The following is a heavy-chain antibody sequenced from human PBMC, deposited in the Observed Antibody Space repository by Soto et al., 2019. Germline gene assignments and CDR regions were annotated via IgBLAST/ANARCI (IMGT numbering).Heavy chain of an antibody. CDR2: SYYSGST. J-gene: IGHJ4*02. CDR3: ARRYGVYFDY. D-gene: IGHD4-17*01. Sequence: QVQLQESGPGLVKPSETLSLTCTVSGGSISSYYWSWIRQPPGKGLEWIGYSYYSGSTNYNPSLKRRVTISVDTSKNQYSLKLSSVTAADTAVYYCARRYGVYFDYWGQGTLVTVSS. CDR1: GGSISSYY. V-gene: IGHV4-59*08.